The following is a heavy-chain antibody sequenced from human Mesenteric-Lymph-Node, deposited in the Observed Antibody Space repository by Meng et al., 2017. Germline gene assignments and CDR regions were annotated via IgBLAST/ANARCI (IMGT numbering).Heavy chain of an antibody. CDR2: IYHSGST. CDR1: GGSISSINW. Sequence: QVQRQESGPGLVKPSETLSLTCAVSGGSISSINWWTWVRQPPGKGLEWIGEIYHSGSTNYNPSLKSRVTISVDKSKNQFSLKLSSVTAADTAVYYCARVAAAGNEWFDPWGQGTLVTVSS. J-gene: IGHJ5*02. V-gene: IGHV4-4*02. CDR3: ARVAAAGNEWFDP. D-gene: IGHD6-13*01.